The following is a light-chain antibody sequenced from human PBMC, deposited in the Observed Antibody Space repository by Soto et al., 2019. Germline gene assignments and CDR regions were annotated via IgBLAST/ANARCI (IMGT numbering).Light chain of an antibody. V-gene: IGKV3-15*01. Sequence: EVVMTQSPATLPASPGERVILSCRASQNIGSNLAWYQQRPGQAPRLLMYGASTRATETPARFSGSGSATDFTLTISSLQSEDFAVYYCQQYQNLWTFGQGTKVDIK. CDR2: GAS. J-gene: IGKJ1*01. CDR1: QNIGSN. CDR3: QQYQNLWT.